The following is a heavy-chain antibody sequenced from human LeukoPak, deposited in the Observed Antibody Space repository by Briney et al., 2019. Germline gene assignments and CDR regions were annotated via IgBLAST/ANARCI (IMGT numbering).Heavy chain of an antibody. Sequence: GGSLRLSCAASGXTFSNYGVHWVRQAPGKGLEWVSVISYDGSNKYYADSVKGRFTISRDNSKNTLYLQMNSLRAEDTAMYYCAKNSGSTALWGQGTLVTVSS. D-gene: IGHD1-26*01. CDR2: ISYDGSNK. V-gene: IGHV3-30*18. CDR3: AKNSGSTAL. CDR1: GXTFSNYG. J-gene: IGHJ4*02.